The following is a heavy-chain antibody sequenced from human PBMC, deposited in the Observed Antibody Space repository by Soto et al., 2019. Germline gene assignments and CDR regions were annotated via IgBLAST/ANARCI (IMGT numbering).Heavy chain of an antibody. D-gene: IGHD4-17*01. V-gene: IGHV1-18*01. CDR1: GYTFTSYG. Sequence: ASVKVSCKASGYTFTSYGISWVRQAPGQGLEWMGWISAYNGNTNYAQKLQGRVTMTTDTSTSTAYMELRSLRSDDTAVYYCARVWDDYGDYYFDYWGQGTLVTVSS. CDR3: ARVWDDYGDYYFDY. CDR2: ISAYNGNT. J-gene: IGHJ4*02.